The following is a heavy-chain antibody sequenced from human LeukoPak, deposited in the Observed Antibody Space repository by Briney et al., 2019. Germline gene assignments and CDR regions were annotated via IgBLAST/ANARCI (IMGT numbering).Heavy chain of an antibody. CDR2: ISYDGSNK. D-gene: IGHD6-19*01. CDR1: GFTFSSYG. V-gene: IGHV3-30*18. J-gene: IGHJ4*02. CDR3: AKDSPQWLAHFDY. Sequence: QPGGSLRLSCAASGFTFSSYGMHWVRQAPGKGLEWVAVISYDGSNKYYADSVKGRFTISRDNSKNTLYLQMNSLRAEDTAVYYCAKDSPQWLAHFDYWGRGTLVTVSS.